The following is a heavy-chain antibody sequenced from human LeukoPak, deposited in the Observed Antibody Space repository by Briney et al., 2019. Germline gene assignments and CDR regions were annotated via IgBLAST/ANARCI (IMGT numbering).Heavy chain of an antibody. V-gene: IGHV3-74*01. CDR2: INSDGSST. CDR1: GFTFSSYW. Sequence: GGSLRLSCAASGFTFSSYWMHWVRHAPGKGLVWVSRINSDGSSTSYADSAKGRFTISRDNAKNTLYLQMNSLRAEDTAVYYCARADYGDSSFDYWGQGTLVTVSS. J-gene: IGHJ4*02. D-gene: IGHD4-17*01. CDR3: ARADYGDSSFDY.